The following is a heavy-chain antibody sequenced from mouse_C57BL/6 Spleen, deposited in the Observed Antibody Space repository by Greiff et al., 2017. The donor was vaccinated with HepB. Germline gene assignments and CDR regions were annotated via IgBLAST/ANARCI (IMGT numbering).Heavy chain of an antibody. CDR1: GYTFTSYW. D-gene: IGHD1-1*01. CDR3: AKYYGSSQVAY. J-gene: IGHJ3*01. CDR2: IYPGSGST. V-gene: IGHV1-55*01. Sequence: QVQLQQPGAELVKPGASVKMSCKASGYTFTSYWITWVKQRPGQGLEWIGDIYPGSGSTNYTEKFKSKATLTVDTSSSTAYMQLSSLTSEDSAVYYCAKYYGSSQVAYWGQGTLVTVSA.